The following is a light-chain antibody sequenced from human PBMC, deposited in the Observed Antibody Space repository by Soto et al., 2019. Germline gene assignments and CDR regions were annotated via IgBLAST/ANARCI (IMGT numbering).Light chain of an antibody. Sequence: QSALTQPASVSGSPGQSITISCTGTRSDVGGYTYVSWYQQHPGKAPKLMIYEASDRPAGVSNRFSGSKSGNTASLTISGLQAEDEADYYCSSYTIPSTYVFGTGTKVTVL. CDR2: EAS. J-gene: IGLJ1*01. CDR1: RSDVGGYTY. V-gene: IGLV2-14*01. CDR3: SSYTIPSTYV.